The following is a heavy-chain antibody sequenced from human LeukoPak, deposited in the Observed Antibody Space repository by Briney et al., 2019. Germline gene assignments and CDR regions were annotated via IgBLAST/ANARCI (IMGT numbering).Heavy chain of an antibody. CDR2: ISAYNGNT. D-gene: IGHD2-15*01. Sequence: PVKVSCKASGYTFTRYGISWARQDPGQGLEWRGWISAYNGNTNSAKKLQGRVTMTTDTSPSTAYMELRSLRSADTAVYYCARARLSAVVSNYWGQGTLVTVSS. J-gene: IGHJ4*02. CDR3: ARARLSAVVSNY. CDR1: GYTFTRYG. V-gene: IGHV1-18*01.